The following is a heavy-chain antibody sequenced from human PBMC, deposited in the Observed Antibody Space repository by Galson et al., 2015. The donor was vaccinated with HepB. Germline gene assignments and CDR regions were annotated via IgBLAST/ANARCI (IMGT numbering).Heavy chain of an antibody. J-gene: IGHJ4*02. CDR3: ARGGHAREDIAARRFDY. D-gene: IGHD6-6*01. CDR1: GGTFSSYA. CDR2: IIPIFGTA. V-gene: IGHV1-69*13. Sequence: SVKVSCKASGGTFSSYAISWVRQAPGQGLEWMGGIIPIFGTANYAQKFQGRVTITADESTSTAYMELSSLRSEDTAVYYCARGGHAREDIAARRFDYWGQGTLVTVSS.